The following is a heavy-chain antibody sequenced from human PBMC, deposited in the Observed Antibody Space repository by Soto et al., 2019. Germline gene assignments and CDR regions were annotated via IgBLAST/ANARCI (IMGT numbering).Heavy chain of an antibody. CDR3: ATTYISPFDY. Sequence: VKVSCKVSGYSLTELSMHWVRQAPGKGLEWMGGFDPEDGETIYAQKFQGRVTMTEDSSTDTAYMELSSLRSEDTAVYYCATTYISPFDYWGQGTLVTVSS. V-gene: IGHV1-24*01. CDR2: FDPEDGET. CDR1: GYSLTELS. J-gene: IGHJ4*02. D-gene: IGHD2-2*02.